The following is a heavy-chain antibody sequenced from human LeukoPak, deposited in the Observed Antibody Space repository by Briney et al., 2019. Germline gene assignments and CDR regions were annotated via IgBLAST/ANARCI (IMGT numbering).Heavy chain of an antibody. D-gene: IGHD3-3*01. CDR1: GYTFTSYY. Sequence: ASVKVSCKASGYTFTSYYMHWVRQAPGQGLEWMGIVNPSGGSTSYAQKLQGRVTMTTDTSTSTAYMELRSLRSDDTAVYYCARETKDDFWSGYYWESDYYYGMDVWGQGTTVTVSS. J-gene: IGHJ6*02. V-gene: IGHV1-46*01. CDR3: ARETKDDFWSGYYWESDYYYGMDV. CDR2: VNPSGGST.